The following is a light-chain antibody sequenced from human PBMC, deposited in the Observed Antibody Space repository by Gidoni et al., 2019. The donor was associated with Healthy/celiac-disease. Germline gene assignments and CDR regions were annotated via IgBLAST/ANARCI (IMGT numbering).Light chain of an antibody. CDR2: GAS. CDR3: QQYGSSTVA. V-gene: IGKV3-20*01. CDR1: QSVSSIY. J-gene: IGKJ2*01. Sequence: EIVLTQSPGTLSLSPGERATLSCRASQSVSSIYLAWYQQKPGQAPRLLISGASSRATGIPDRFSGSGSGTDFTLTISRLEPEDFAVYYCQQYGSSTVAFGQGTKLEIK.